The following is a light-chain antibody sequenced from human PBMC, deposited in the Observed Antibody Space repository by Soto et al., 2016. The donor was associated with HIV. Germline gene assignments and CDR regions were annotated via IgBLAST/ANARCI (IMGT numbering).Light chain of an antibody. Sequence: SYELTQPPSLSVAPGKTATITCEGNNIGTRSVHWYQHKSGQAPVLVVYDDRTRPSGIPERFSGSNSGNMATLTISRVEAGDEADYYCQVWDTNSGDVVFGGGARLTVL. CDR1: NIGTRS. J-gene: IGLJ2*01. V-gene: IGLV3-21*03. CDR3: QVWDTNSGDVV. CDR2: DDR.